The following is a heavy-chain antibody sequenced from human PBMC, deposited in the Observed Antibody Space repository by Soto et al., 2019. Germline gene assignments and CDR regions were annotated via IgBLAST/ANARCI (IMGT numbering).Heavy chain of an antibody. D-gene: IGHD6-13*01. J-gene: IGHJ5*02. CDR2: INPNSGGT. V-gene: IGHV1-2*02. CDR3: ARGWGIAAPGPNWFDP. Sequence: ASVKVSCKASGYSLSGYYLHWVRQAPGQGPEWMGWINPNSGGTKYVQKSQGRVTMTRDTSISTVYLGLSRLRSDDTAVYYCARGWGIAAPGPNWFDPWGQGTLVTVSS. CDR1: GYSLSGYY.